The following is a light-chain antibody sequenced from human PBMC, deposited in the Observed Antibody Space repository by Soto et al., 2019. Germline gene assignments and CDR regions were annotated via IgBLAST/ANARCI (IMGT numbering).Light chain of an antibody. J-gene: IGLJ1*01. V-gene: IGLV1-40*01. CDR3: QSYDKRLTAYV. CDR2: GNG. Sequence: QSVLTQPPSVSGAPGQRVTISCSGTSSSIGAGYEVHWYHQLPGTAPKLVVFGNGNRPSGVPDRLSASKSGTSASLAITGLQAEDEGDYYCQSYDKRLTAYVFGTGTKVTVL. CDR1: SSSIGAGYE.